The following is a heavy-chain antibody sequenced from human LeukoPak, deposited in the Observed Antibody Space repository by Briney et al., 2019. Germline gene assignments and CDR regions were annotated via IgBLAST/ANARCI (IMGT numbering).Heavy chain of an antibody. CDR1: VFTFSSYW. Sequence: GGSLRLSCAASVFTFSSYWMSWVRQAPGKGLEWVANIKQDGSEKYYVDSVRGRLTISRDNAKNSMYLQMNSLRAEDTAVYYCARVYFQYYYDSSGQNDYWGQGILVTVSS. CDR3: ARVYFQYYYDSSGQNDY. D-gene: IGHD3-22*01. CDR2: IKQDGSEK. J-gene: IGHJ4*02. V-gene: IGHV3-7*01.